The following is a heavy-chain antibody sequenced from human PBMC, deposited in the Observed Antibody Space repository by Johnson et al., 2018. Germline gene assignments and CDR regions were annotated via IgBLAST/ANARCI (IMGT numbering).Heavy chain of an antibody. CDR2: IWYDGRDT. Sequence: QVQLVESGGGVVQPGRSLRLSCAPSGFTFSSYGMHWVRQAPGKGLEWVAGIWYDGRDTDHADSVKGRFTISRDNSKNILYLQMDSLRGEDTAVYYCARGNGERTYDIWGQGTTVTVSS. D-gene: IGHD1-26*01. V-gene: IGHV3-33*01. CDR1: GFTFSSYG. J-gene: IGHJ3*02. CDR3: ARGNGERTYDI.